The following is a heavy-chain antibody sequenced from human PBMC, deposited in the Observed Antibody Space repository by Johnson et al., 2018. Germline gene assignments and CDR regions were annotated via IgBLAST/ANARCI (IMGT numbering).Heavy chain of an antibody. CDR3: AKGHLSVIHTAEYFQY. J-gene: IGHJ1*01. CDR1: GFTFDDHA. D-gene: IGHD5-18*01. V-gene: IGHV3-9*01. CDR2: ISRNSGSI. Sequence: VQLVESGGGLVQPGRSLRLSCAASGFTFDDHATHWVRQAPGKGLEWVSGISRNSGSIAYAASVKGRFTISRVNAKNTYYLQMNSLRAEDTALYYCAKGHLSVIHTAEYFQYWGQGTLVTVSS.